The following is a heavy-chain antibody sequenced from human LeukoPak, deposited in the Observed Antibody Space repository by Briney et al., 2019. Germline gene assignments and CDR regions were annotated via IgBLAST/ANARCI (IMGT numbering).Heavy chain of an antibody. CDR2: ISSSGSTT. J-gene: IGHJ4*02. CDR3: ARDLRFRAVTSF. D-gene: IGHD6-19*01. V-gene: IGHV3-48*03. Sequence: GGSLRLSCGASGFTLSSYWMTWVRQAPGKGLEWISYISSSGSTTHYADPVKGRFTISRDNAKNSLFLQMNSLRDEDTAVYYCARDLRFRAVTSFWGLGTLVTVSS. CDR1: GFTLSSYW.